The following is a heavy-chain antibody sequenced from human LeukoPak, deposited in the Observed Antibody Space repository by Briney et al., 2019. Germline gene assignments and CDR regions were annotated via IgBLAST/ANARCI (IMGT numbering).Heavy chain of an antibody. CDR1: GGSFSGYY. CDR3: ARDEAVAGTNY. CDR2: INHSGST. J-gene: IGHJ4*02. Sequence: KPSETLSLTCAVYGGSFSGYYWSWIRQPPGKGLEWIGEINHSGSTNYNPSLKSRVTISVDTSKNQFSLKLSSVTAADTAVYYCARDEAVAGTNYWGQGTLVTVSS. D-gene: IGHD6-19*01. V-gene: IGHV4-34*01.